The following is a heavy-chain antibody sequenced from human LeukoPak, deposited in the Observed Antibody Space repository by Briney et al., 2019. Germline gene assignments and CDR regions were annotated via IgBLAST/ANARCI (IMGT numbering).Heavy chain of an antibody. J-gene: IGHJ5*02. D-gene: IGHD2-2*02. CDR3: ARDQYCSSTSCYNEGFFDP. Sequence: SVKVSCKASGGTFSSYAISWVRQAPGQGLEWMGGIIPIFGTANYAQKFQGRVTITADESTSTAYMELRSLRSDDTAVYYCARDQYCSSTSCYNEGFFDPWGQGTQVTVSS. CDR1: GGTFSSYA. CDR2: IIPIFGTA. V-gene: IGHV1-69*13.